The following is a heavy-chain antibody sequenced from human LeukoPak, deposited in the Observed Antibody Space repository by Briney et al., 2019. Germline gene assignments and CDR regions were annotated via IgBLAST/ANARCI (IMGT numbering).Heavy chain of an antibody. CDR3: ARPLYCCCMDV. CDR1: GFTFSSYW. CDR2: INSDGSST. Sequence: GGSLRLSCAASGFTFSSYWMHWVRQAPGKGLVWVSVINSDGSSTSYADSVKGRFTISRDNAKNTLYLHMNSLRAEDTAVYYCARPLYCCCMDVWGQGTTVTVSS. V-gene: IGHV3-74*01. J-gene: IGHJ6*03.